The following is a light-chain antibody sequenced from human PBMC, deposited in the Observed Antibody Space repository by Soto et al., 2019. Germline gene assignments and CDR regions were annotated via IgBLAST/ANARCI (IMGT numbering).Light chain of an antibody. V-gene: IGKV1-39*01. CDR2: TAS. CDR3: QQTYNFPWT. J-gene: IGKJ1*01. Sequence: DIRMTQSPSSLSASVGDTVTITCRASQGISDYLRWFQHKPGEAPKLLIYTASSLQGGVPLRFSGAGSRTDFSLTISGLQPEDSETYYCQQTYNFPWTFGQGTKVDIK. CDR1: QGISDY.